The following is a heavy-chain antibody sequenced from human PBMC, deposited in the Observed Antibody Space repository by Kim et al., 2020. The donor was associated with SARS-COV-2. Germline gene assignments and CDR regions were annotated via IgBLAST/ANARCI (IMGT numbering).Heavy chain of an antibody. D-gene: IGHD2-15*01. CDR2: IYYSGST. Sequence: SKTLSLTCTVSGGSISSYYWSWIRQPPGKGLEWIGYIYYSGSTNYNPSLKSRVTISVDTSKNQFSLKLSSVTAADTAVYYCARQGVSYCSGGSCRDDGMDVWGQGTTVTVSS. V-gene: IGHV4-59*08. CDR3: ARQGVSYCSGGSCRDDGMDV. J-gene: IGHJ6*02. CDR1: GGSISSYY.